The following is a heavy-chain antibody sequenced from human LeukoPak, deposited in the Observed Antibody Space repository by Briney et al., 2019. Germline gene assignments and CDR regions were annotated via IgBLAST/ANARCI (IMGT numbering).Heavy chain of an antibody. Sequence: GGSLRLSCAASGFTFSSYSMNWVRQAPGKGLEWVSSISGSSSYIYYADSVKGRFTISRDNAKNSLYLQVNSLRAEDTAVYYCARSGGELPIYWGQGTLVTVSS. D-gene: IGHD1-7*01. CDR3: ARSGGELPIY. J-gene: IGHJ4*02. CDR1: GFTFSSYS. CDR2: ISGSSSYI. V-gene: IGHV3-21*01.